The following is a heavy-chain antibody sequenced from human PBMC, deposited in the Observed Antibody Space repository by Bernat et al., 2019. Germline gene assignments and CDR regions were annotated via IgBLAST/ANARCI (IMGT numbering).Heavy chain of an antibody. D-gene: IGHD2-21*02. V-gene: IGHV3-15*01. CDR3: TTDLGDCTAFDI. CDR2: IKSKTDGGTT. CDR1: GFTFSNAW. Sequence: EVQLVESGGGLVKPGGSLRLSCAASGFTFSNAWMSWVRQAPGKGLEWVGRIKSKTDGGTTDYAAPVKGRFTISRDDSKNTLYLQMNSLKTEDTAVYYCTTDLGDCTAFDIWGQGTMVTVSS. J-gene: IGHJ3*02.